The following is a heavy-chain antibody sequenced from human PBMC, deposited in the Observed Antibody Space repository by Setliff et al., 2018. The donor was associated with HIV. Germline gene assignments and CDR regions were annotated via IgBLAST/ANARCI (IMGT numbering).Heavy chain of an antibody. J-gene: IGHJ6*02. CDR3: ATPRGATFYYYYGMDV. D-gene: IGHD1-1*01. Sequence: PGGSLRLSCAASGFTFSRYWMSWVRQAPGKGLEWVAKMNQDGSEKYYVDSVQGRFTISRDNAKNSLYLQMNSLRAEDTAVYYCATPRGATFYYYYGMDVWGQGTTVTVSS. CDR2: MNQDGSEK. V-gene: IGHV3-7*03. CDR1: GFTFSRYW.